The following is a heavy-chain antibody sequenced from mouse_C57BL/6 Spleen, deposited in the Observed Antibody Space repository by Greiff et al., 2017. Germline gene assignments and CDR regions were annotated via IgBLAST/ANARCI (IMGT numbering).Heavy chain of an antibody. V-gene: IGHV5-9-1*02. Sequence: EVKLVESGEGLVKPGGSLKLSCAASGFTFSSYAMSWVRQTPEKRLEWVAYISSGGDYIYYADTVKGRFTISRDNARNTLYLQMSSLKSEDTAMYYCTRDDCYYVRAMDYWGQGTSVTVSS. D-gene: IGHD2-3*01. CDR3: TRDDCYYVRAMDY. CDR1: GFTFSSYA. J-gene: IGHJ4*01. CDR2: ISSGGDYI.